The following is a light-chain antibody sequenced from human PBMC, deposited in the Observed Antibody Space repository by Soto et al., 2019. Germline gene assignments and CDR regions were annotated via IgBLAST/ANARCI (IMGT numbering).Light chain of an antibody. Sequence: QSVLTQPPSVSGAPGQRVTISCTGSSSNIGAGYDVHWYQQLPGTAPKLLIYGNSNRPSGVADRFSGSKSGTSASLAITGLEAEEEADYDGQSYDSSLSALYVFGTGTKLTVL. CDR3: QSYDSSLSALYV. CDR1: SSNIGAGYD. V-gene: IGLV1-40*01. CDR2: GNS. J-gene: IGLJ1*01.